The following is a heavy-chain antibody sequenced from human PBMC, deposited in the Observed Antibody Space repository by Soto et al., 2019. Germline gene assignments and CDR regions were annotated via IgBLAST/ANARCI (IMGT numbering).Heavy chain of an antibody. CDR2: ISGSGGST. J-gene: IGHJ5*02. CDR1: GFTFSSYA. CDR3: AKELGYCSGGSCYTRTNNWFDP. D-gene: IGHD2-15*01. Sequence: GGSLRLSCAASGFTFSSYAMSWVRQAPGKGLEWVSAISGSGGSTYYADSVKGRFIISRDNSKNTLYLQMNSLRAEDTAVNYCAKELGYCSGGSCYTRTNNWFDPWGQGTLVTVSS. V-gene: IGHV3-23*01.